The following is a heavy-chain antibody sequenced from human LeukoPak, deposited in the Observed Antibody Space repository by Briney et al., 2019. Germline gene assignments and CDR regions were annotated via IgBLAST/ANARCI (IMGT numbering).Heavy chain of an antibody. V-gene: IGHV4-38-2*02. Sequence: SETLSLTCTVSGYSISSGYYWGWIRQPPGKGLEWIGSIYHSGSTYYNPSLKSRVTISVDTSKNQFSLKLSSVTAADTAVYYCARGERLGPDIWGQGTMVTVSS. CDR1: GYSISSGYY. CDR2: IYHSGST. CDR3: ARGERLGPDI. D-gene: IGHD3-16*01. J-gene: IGHJ3*02.